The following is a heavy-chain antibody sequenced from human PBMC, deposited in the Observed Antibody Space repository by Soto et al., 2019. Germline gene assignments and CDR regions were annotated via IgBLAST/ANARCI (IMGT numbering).Heavy chain of an antibody. CDR1: GYTFTRYY. J-gene: IGHJ4*02. CDR2: INPSGGST. Sequence: ASVKVSCKASGYTFTRYYMHWVRQAPGQGLEWMGIINPSGGSTNYADFAKGRFTISRDNAKNTLYLQMNSLRAEDTALYYCAREGFGYSYTYWGRGTLVTVSS. D-gene: IGHD5-18*01. V-gene: IGHV1-46*04. CDR3: AREGFGYSYTY.